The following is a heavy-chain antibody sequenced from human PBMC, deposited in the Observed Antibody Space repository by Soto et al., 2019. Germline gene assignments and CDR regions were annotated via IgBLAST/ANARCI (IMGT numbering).Heavy chain of an antibody. D-gene: IGHD3-10*01. CDR2: FSMSGGTT. J-gene: IGHJ4*02. Sequence: GGSLRLSCAASGFTVTNYDMTWVRQAPGKGLEWVSGFSMSGGTTHYAESVKGRFTISRDNSENTVFLQMNNLRAEDTALYYCAKGVGSTNGLFYHWGKGTLVTVSS. V-gene: IGHV3-23*01. CDR3: AKGVGSTNGLFYH. CDR1: GFTVTNYD.